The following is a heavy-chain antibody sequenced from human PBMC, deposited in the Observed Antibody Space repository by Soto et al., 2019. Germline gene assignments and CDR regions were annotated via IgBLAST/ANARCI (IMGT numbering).Heavy chain of an antibody. CDR2: IIPIFGTA. CDR3: ARDRGYYYDSSEKDIFDY. CDR1: GGTFSSYA. V-gene: IGHV1-69*06. Sequence: QVQLVQSGAEVKKPGSSVKVSCKASGGTFSSYAISWVRQAPGQGLEWMGGIIPIFGTANYAQKFQGRVTITADKSTSTAYMELSSLRSEDTAVYYCARDRGYYYDSSEKDIFDYWGQGTLFTVSS. J-gene: IGHJ4*02. D-gene: IGHD3-22*01.